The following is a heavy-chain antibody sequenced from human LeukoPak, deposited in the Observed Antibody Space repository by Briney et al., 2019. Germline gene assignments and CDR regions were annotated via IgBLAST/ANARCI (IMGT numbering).Heavy chain of an antibody. D-gene: IGHD1-26*01. V-gene: IGHV3-21*01. CDR3: ARDRWELRGEFVY. CDR2: IGSSSSSI. CDR1: GFMFSGYS. J-gene: IGHJ4*02. Sequence: GGSLRLSCAASGFMFSGYSMNWVRQAPGKGLEWVSSIGSSSSSIYYADSVKGRFTISRDNAKNSLYLQMNSLRAEDTAVYHCARDRWELRGEFVYWGQGTLVTVSS.